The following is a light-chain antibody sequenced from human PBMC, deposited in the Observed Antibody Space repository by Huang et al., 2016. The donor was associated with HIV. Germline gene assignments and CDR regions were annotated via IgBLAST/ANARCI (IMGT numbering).Light chain of an antibody. Sequence: DIQMTQSPSSLSASVGDRVIITCRASQSIGSSLNWYQQKPGKAPKLLLYAASSLQSGVPSRLSGSGSGTEFTLTISSLQPEDFATYYCQQSYSTPRLTFGGGTKVEIK. V-gene: IGKV1-39*01. CDR1: QSIGSS. CDR2: AAS. J-gene: IGKJ4*01. CDR3: QQSYSTPRLT.